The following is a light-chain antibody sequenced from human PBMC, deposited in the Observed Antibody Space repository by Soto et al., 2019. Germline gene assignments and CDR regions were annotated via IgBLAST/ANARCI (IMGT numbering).Light chain of an antibody. V-gene: IGKV1-5*03. CDR3: QQYDSYPLP. J-gene: IGKJ4*01. CDR2: KAS. CDR1: QSISSW. Sequence: DTQMTQSPSTLSASVGDRVTITCRASQSISSWLAWYQQKPGKAPKLLIYKASTLQSGVPSSFSGRGSGTEFTLTISSLQPDDFATYYCQQYDSYPLPFGGGTKVEIK.